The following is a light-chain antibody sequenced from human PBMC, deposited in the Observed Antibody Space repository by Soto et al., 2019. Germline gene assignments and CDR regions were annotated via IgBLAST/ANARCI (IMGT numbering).Light chain of an antibody. J-gene: IGKJ2*01. CDR2: TAS. CDR1: QSISTY. V-gene: IGKV1-39*01. Sequence: DIQMTQSPSSLSASVGDRVTITCRASQSISTYLSWYQQRPGKAPKLLIYTASNLQSGVPSRFSGSGSGTDFTLTISSLQPEDFATYYCQQSYKTPGYTFGQGTKLEIK. CDR3: QQSYKTPGYT.